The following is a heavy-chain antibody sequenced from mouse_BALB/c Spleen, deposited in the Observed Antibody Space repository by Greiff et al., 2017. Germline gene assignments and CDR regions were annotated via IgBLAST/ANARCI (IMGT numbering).Heavy chain of an antibody. Sequence: EVPLVESGGGLVKPGGSLKLSCAASGFTFSSYAMSWVRQTPEKRLEWVASISSGGSTYYPDSVKGRFTISRDNARNILYLQMSSLRSEDTAMYYCASLYGNLYYFDYWGQGTTLTVSS. CDR1: GFTFSSYA. V-gene: IGHV5-6-5*01. CDR3: ASLYGNLYYFDY. D-gene: IGHD2-1*01. CDR2: ISSGGST. J-gene: IGHJ2*01.